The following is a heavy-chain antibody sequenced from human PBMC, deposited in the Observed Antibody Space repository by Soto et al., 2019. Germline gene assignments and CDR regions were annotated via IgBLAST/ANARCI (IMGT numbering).Heavy chain of an antibody. Sequence: HPGGSLRLSCAASGFTFSSYAMNWVRQAPGKGLEWVSAIIGSGGTTYYADSVKGRFTISRDNSKNTLYLQMNSLRAEDSAVYYCAKDYGDFGSVPPYGVDVWGQGTTVTVSS. J-gene: IGHJ6*02. CDR2: IIGSGGTT. V-gene: IGHV3-23*01. D-gene: IGHD3-10*01. CDR1: GFTFSSYA. CDR3: AKDYGDFGSVPPYGVDV.